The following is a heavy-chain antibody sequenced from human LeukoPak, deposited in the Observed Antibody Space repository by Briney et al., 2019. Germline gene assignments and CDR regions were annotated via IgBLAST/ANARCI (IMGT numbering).Heavy chain of an antibody. CDR3: ARDLKRLAAVQPPEFDY. CDR1: GFIFDDDG. Sequence: GGSLRLSCAASGFIFDDDGMSWVRQAPGKGLEWVSGVNWNGGSTGYGDSVEGRFTISRDNAKNSLYLQMNGLRAEDTALYYCARDLKRLAAVQPPEFDYRGPGTLVTVSS. J-gene: IGHJ4*02. V-gene: IGHV3-20*04. CDR2: VNWNGGST. D-gene: IGHD6-13*01.